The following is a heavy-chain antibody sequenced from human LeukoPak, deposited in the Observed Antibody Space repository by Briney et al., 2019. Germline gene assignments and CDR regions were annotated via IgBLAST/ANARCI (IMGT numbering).Heavy chain of an antibody. V-gene: IGHV3-23*01. D-gene: IGHD3-22*01. CDR3: AKDKDYYDSSGNFGNPTVFDY. J-gene: IGHJ4*02. CDR2: ISGSGGST. Sequence: GGSLRLSCAASGFTFNSYAMDWVRQAPGKGLEWVSAISGSGGSTYYADSVKGRFTISRDNSKNTLYLQVNSLRAEDTAVNYCAKDKDYYDSSGNFGNPTVFDYWGQGTLVTVSS. CDR1: GFTFNSYA.